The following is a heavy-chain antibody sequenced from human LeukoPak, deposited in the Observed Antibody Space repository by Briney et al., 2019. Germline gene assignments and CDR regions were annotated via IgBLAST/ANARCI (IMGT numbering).Heavy chain of an antibody. Sequence: SETLSLTCGVYGGSFSGYYWSWIRQPPGKGLEWIGEINHSGSTNYNPSLKSRVTIPVDTSKNQFSLKLSSVTAADTAIYYCARRTTVTPIDYWGQGTLVTVSS. V-gene: IGHV4-34*01. J-gene: IGHJ4*02. CDR3: ARRTTVTPIDY. CDR2: INHSGST. D-gene: IGHD4-11*01. CDR1: GGSFSGYY.